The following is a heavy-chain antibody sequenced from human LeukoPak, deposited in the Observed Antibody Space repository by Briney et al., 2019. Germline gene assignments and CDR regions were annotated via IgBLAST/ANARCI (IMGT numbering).Heavy chain of an antibody. J-gene: IGHJ4*02. CDR2: IYHSGST. D-gene: IGHD6-6*01. CDR3: ATSIAPRPLAY. CDR1: GGSISSSNW. Sequence: SVKVSCNAAVSGGSISSSNWWRWVRQPPGKGLEWIGAIYHSGSTTYNPSLRGRVTISVDKSTNQFALKLSSVTAADAAVCSSATSIAPRPLAYWGQGTLVTVS. V-gene: IGHV4-4*02.